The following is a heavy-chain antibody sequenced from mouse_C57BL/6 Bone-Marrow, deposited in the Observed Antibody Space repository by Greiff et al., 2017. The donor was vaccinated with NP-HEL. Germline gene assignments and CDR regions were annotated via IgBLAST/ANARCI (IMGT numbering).Heavy chain of an antibody. CDR2: IYIGNGYT. D-gene: IGHD1-1*01. CDR1: GYTFTSYG. J-gene: IGHJ3*01. CDR3: ARWPSYYYSSSPWFAY. V-gene: IGHV1-58*01. Sequence: VQLKESGAELVRPGSSVKMSCKTSGYTFTSYGINWVKQRPGQGLEWIGYIYIGNGYTEYNEKFKGKATLTSDTSSSTAYMQLSSLTSEDSAIYFCARWPSYYYSSSPWFAYWGQGTLVTVSA.